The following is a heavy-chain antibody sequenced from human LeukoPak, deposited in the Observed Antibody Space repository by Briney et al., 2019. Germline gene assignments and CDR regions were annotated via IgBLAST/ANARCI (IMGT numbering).Heavy chain of an antibody. J-gene: IGHJ5*02. Sequence: SETLSLTCTVSGGSISSYYWSWIRQPPGKGLEWIGYIYYSGSTNYNPSLKSRVTISVYTSKNQFSLKLSSVTAADTAVYYCARIPGKWFDPWGQGTLVTVSS. V-gene: IGHV4-59*08. D-gene: IGHD1-26*01. CDR2: IYYSGST. CDR3: ARIPGKWFDP. CDR1: GGSISSYY.